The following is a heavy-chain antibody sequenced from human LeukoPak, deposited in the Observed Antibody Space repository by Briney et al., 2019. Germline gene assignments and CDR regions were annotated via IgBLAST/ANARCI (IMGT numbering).Heavy chain of an antibody. CDR1: GFTFSSHN. J-gene: IGHJ3*02. D-gene: IGHD1-1*01. CDR3: ARQMQTGDRVGTFDI. Sequence: PGGSLRLSCAASGFTFSSHNMNWVRQAPMKRLEWVSSIGTDGSYIYYADSVQGRFTISRDNAKNSLYLQMNSLTAEDTAVYYCARQMQTGDRVGTFDICGQGTMVTVSS. V-gene: IGHV3-21*01. CDR2: IGTDGSYI.